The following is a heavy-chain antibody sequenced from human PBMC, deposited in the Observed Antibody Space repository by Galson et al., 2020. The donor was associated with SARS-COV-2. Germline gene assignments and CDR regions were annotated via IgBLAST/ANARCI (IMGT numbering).Heavy chain of an antibody. V-gene: IGHV4-34*01. D-gene: IGHD3-16*01. Sequence: SETLSLTCAVYGGSFSGYYWSWIRQPPGKGLEWIGEINHSGSTNYNPSLKSRVTISVDTSKNQFSLKLSSVTAADTAVYYCARGGFKYVFRAFDIWGQGTMVTVSS. CDR3: ARGGFKYVFRAFDI. CDR1: GGSFSGYY. CDR2: INHSGST. J-gene: IGHJ3*02.